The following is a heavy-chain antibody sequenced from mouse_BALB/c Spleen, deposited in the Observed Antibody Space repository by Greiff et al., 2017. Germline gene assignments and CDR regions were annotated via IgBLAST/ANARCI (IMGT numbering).Heavy chain of an antibody. CDR1: GYTFTSSW. Sequence: QVQLQQSGSVLVRPGASVKLSCKASGYTFTSSWMHWAKQRPGQGLEWIGEIHPNSGNTNYNEKFKGKATLTVDTSSSTAYVDLSSLTSEDSAVYYCARQGGQAWFAYWGQGTLVTVSA. V-gene: IGHV1S130*01. D-gene: IGHD3-3*01. CDR2: IHPNSGNT. J-gene: IGHJ3*01. CDR3: ARQGGQAWFAY.